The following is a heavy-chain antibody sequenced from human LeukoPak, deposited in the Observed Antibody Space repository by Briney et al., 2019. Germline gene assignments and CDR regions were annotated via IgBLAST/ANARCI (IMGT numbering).Heavy chain of an antibody. CDR1: GGSFSGYY. Sequence: SETLSLTCAVYGGSFSGYYWSWIRQPPGKGLEWIGEINHSGSTNYNPSLKSRVTISVDTSKNQFSLKLSSVTAADTAVYYCARGGEYYGSGSYGDWFDPWGQGTLVTVSS. D-gene: IGHD3-10*01. CDR3: ARGGEYYGSGSYGDWFDP. V-gene: IGHV4-34*01. CDR2: INHSGST. J-gene: IGHJ5*02.